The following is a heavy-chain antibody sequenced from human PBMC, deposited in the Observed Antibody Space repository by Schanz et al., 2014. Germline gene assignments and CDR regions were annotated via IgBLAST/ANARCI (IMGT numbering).Heavy chain of an antibody. CDR1: GYSFTSYY. J-gene: IGHJ4*02. V-gene: IGHV1-46*03. CDR3: ARGSPENMIRGELDY. Sequence: QVQLVQSGAEVKKPGASVKVSCKAFGYSFTSYYIHWVRQAPGQGLEWMGIINPIGGSTTYAQKFRGAVTLTTDTSTDTAYLELTSLRSEDTAVYYCARGSPENMIRGELDYWGQGTLVTVSS. CDR2: INPIGGST. D-gene: IGHD3-10*01.